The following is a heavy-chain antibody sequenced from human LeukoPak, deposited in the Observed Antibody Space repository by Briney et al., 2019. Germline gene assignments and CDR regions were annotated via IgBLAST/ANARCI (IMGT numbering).Heavy chain of an antibody. Sequence: SVKVSCKASGGTFSSCAISWVRQAPGQGLEWMGGIIPIFGTANYAQKFQGRVTITADESTSTAYMELSSLRSEDTAVYYCARGRTYYYDSSGYYSYYYYGMDVWGQGTTVTVSS. V-gene: IGHV1-69*13. J-gene: IGHJ6*02. CDR1: GGTFSSCA. CDR3: ARGRTYYYDSSGYYSYYYYGMDV. CDR2: IIPIFGTA. D-gene: IGHD3-22*01.